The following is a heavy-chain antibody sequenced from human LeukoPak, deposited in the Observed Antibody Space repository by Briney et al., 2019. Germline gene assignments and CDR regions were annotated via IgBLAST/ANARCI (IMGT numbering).Heavy chain of an antibody. J-gene: IGHJ3*02. Sequence: GGSLRLSCAASGFTFSTYAMHWVRQAPGKGLEYVSAISTNGDSTYYADSVKGRFTISRDNAKNSLYLQMNSLRAEDAAVYYCARESSGYCSSTSCYKFAFDIWGQGTMVTVSS. V-gene: IGHV3-64*02. CDR1: GFTFSTYA. CDR2: ISTNGDST. D-gene: IGHD2-2*02. CDR3: ARESSGYCSSTSCYKFAFDI.